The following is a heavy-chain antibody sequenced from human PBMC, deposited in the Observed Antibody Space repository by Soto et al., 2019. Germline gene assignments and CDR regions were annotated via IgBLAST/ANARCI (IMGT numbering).Heavy chain of an antibody. Sequence: QVQLQQWGAGLLKPSETLSLTCAVYGGSFSGYYWTWIRQPPGTGLEWIGEINHSGSTNYNPSLKGRVTVAVDTSKTQFSLKLTSVSAAAAAVYYCARDKITGLFDYWGQGTLVTVSS. CDR2: INHSGST. J-gene: IGHJ4*02. D-gene: IGHD2-8*02. CDR1: GGSFSGYY. CDR3: ARDKITGLFDY. V-gene: IGHV4-34*01.